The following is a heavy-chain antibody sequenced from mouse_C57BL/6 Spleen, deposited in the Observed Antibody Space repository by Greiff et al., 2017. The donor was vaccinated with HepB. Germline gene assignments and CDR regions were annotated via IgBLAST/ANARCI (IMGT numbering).Heavy chain of an antibody. CDR1: GFSLTSYG. V-gene: IGHV2-2*01. J-gene: IGHJ3*01. CDR2: IWSGGST. D-gene: IGHD2-4*01. CDR3: ARGDYDRFAY. Sequence: QVQLKQSGPGLVQPSQSLSITCTVSGFSLTSYGVHWVRQSPGKGLEWLGVIWSGGSTDYNAAFISRLSISKDNSKSQVFFKMNSLQADDTAIYYCARGDYDRFAYWGQGTLVTVSA.